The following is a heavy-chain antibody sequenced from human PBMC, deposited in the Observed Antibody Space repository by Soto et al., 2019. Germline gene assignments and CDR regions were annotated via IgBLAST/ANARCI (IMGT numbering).Heavy chain of an antibody. D-gene: IGHD5-18*01. J-gene: IGHJ6*04. CDR2: IDWDDDK. CDR1: GISLNTNSLF. V-gene: IGHV2-70*01. CDR3: ARIPLGYSYGSYYGMDV. Sequence: GPTLVNPTHTLTLTFPFSGISLNTNSLFVSWIRQPPGKALEWLALIDWDDDKYYSTSLKTRLTISKDTSKNQVVLTMTNMDPVDTATYYCARIPLGYSYGSYYGMDVGGKGTTVTV.